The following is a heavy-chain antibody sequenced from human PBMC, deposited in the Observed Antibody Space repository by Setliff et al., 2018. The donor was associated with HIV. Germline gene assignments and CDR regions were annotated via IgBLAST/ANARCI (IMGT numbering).Heavy chain of an antibody. Sequence: TLSLTCTVSGGSVNSQTDYWTWIRQPAGKGLEWIGHIYISRNTNYNTSLKGRVAMSVDRSKNQFSLKLNSVTAADTAVYYCARARGSVAYINTFDSWGQGTLGTSPQ. CDR1: GGSVNSQTDY. V-gene: IGHV4-61*09. CDR3: ARARGSVAYINTFDS. CDR2: IYISRNT. D-gene: IGHD3-16*01. J-gene: IGHJ4*02.